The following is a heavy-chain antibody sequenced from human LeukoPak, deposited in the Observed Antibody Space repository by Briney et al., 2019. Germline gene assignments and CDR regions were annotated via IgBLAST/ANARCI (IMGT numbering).Heavy chain of an antibody. V-gene: IGHV4-34*01. CDR3: ARDILATSIAAPYY. CDR1: GGSFSGYY. J-gene: IGHJ4*02. Sequence: SETLSLTCAVYGGSFSGYYWSWIRQPPGKGLEWIGEINHSGSTNYNPSLKSRVTISVDTSKNQFSLRLSSVNAADTAVYYCARDILATSIAAPYYWGQGTLVTVSS. CDR2: INHSGST. D-gene: IGHD6-13*01.